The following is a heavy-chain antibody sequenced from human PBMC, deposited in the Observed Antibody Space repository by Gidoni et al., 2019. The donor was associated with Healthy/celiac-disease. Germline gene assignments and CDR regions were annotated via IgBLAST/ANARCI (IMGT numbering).Heavy chain of an antibody. CDR2: ISSSSSTI. D-gene: IGHD2-15*01. CDR1: GFTFSSYS. Sequence: EVQLVESGGGLVQPGGSLRLSCAASGFTFSSYSMNWVRQAPGKGLEWVSYISSSSSTIYYADSVKGRFTISRDNAKNSLYLQMNSLRDEDTAVYYCARDNPQDCSGGSCYDAFDIWGQGTMVTVSS. V-gene: IGHV3-48*02. J-gene: IGHJ3*02. CDR3: ARDNPQDCSGGSCYDAFDI.